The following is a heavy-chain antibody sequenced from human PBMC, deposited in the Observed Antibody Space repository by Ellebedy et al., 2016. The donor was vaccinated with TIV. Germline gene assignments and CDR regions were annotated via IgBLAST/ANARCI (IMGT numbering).Heavy chain of an antibody. D-gene: IGHD3-3*01. Sequence: GESLKISCAASAFSFSRYNMNWVRQAPGKGLEWISYIGGDNSPRVIFYADSLRGRFTVSRDNPKKSLYLQMNSLTVEDTGVYYCAGHYTSDWFVDWGRGTLVTVSS. CDR2: IGGDNSPRVI. J-gene: IGHJ4*02. V-gene: IGHV3-48*03. CDR3: AGHYTSDWFVD. CDR1: AFSFSRYN.